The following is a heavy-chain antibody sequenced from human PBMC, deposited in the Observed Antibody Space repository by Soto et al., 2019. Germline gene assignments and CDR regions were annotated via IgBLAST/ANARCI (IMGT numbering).Heavy chain of an antibody. CDR2: ITSDGKSK. Sequence: PGGSLRLSCAASGFNFSNHWMHWVRQRPGEGLVWVSRITSDGKSKAYAESVKGRFAISRDNAKNTLYLQMNGLTAEDTALYYCARESXXXXXXWFDPWGXGTLVTVSS. CDR1: GFNFSNHW. V-gene: IGHV3-74*01. CDR3: ARESXXXXXXWFDP. J-gene: IGHJ5*02.